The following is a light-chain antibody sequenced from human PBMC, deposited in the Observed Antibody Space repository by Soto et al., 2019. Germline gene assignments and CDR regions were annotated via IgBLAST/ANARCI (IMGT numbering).Light chain of an antibody. J-gene: IGKJ4*01. CDR1: QNISSRY. CDR3: QQANRLPLT. CDR2: GAS. Sequence: EIVLTQSPGTLSLSPGERATLSCRASQNISSRYLAWYQQKPGQAPRLLISGASSRATGIPDRFSGSGSGTDFTLTISRLEPEDFATYYCQQANRLPLTFGGGTKVEMK. V-gene: IGKV3-20*01.